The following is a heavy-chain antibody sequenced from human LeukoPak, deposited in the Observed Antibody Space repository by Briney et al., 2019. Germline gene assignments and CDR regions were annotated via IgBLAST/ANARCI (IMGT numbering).Heavy chain of an antibody. V-gene: IGHV3-7*04. CDR1: GFIFSSYW. J-gene: IGHJ4*02. CDR2: TKQDGSET. D-gene: IGHD3-10*01. Sequence: GGSLRLSCAVSGFIFSSYWMSWVRQAPGKGLEWVANTKQDGSETYYVDSVKGRFTISRDNARNSLYQQMNSLRAEDTAVYYCARLNYYGSGKPFDYWGQGTLVTVSS. CDR3: ARLNYYGSGKPFDY.